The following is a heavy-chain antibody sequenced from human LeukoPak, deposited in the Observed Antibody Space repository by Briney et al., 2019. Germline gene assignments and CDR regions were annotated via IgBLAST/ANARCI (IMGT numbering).Heavy chain of an antibody. CDR2: INPNSGGT. CDR3: ARDPTGAAHFDY. D-gene: IGHD6-6*01. Sequence: ASVKVSCKASGYTFTAYYMHWVRQAPGQGLEWMGWINPNSGGTNYAQKFQGRVTMTRDTSISTAYMELSRLRSDDTAVYYCARDPTGAAHFDYWGQGTLVTVSS. V-gene: IGHV1-2*02. J-gene: IGHJ4*02. CDR1: GYTFTAYY.